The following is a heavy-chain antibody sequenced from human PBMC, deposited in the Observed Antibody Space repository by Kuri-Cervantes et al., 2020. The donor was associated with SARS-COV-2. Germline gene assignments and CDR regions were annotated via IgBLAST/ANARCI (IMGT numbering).Heavy chain of an antibody. D-gene: IGHD1-7*01. CDR1: GGSISSYY. CDR2: IYYSGST. V-gene: IGHV4-59*01. CDR3: ARGVELGPARSYYYYMDV. Sequence: SETLSLTCTVSGGSISSYYWSWIRQPPGKGLEWIGHIYYSGSTNYNPSLKSRVTTSVDTSKNQLSLKLSSVTAADTAVYYCARGVELGPARSYYYYMDVWGKGTTVTVSS. J-gene: IGHJ6*03.